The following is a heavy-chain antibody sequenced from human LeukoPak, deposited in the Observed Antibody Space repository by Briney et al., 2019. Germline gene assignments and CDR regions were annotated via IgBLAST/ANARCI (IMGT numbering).Heavy chain of an antibody. CDR1: GFIFSNCA. J-gene: IGHJ3*02. Sequence: GGSLSLSCAASGFIFSNCAMSWVRPAPGKGLGLVSTVLGSGGTTYYPDSENGRFTITRDNSKNTQYLQMTSLRTEDTAVYYCAKDRSSRSGFDGSDIGGQG. CDR3: AKDRSSRSGFDGSDI. V-gene: IGHV3-23*01. D-gene: IGHD6-13*01. CDR2: VLGSGGTT.